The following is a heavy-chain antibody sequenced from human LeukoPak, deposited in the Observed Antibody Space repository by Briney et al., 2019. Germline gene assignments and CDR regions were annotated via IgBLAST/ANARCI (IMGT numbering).Heavy chain of an antibody. V-gene: IGHV1-18*01. J-gene: IGHJ4*02. Sequence: ASVKVSCKASGYTFTSYGISWVRQAPGQGLEWMGWLSPSSSDTKYAQNFQGRVTMTRDTSINTAYMELSSLRSDDTAVYFCARGRAKSNDPPVDYWGQGTLVTVSS. CDR3: ARGRAKSNDPPVDY. CDR1: GYTFTSYG. CDR2: LSPSSSDT. D-gene: IGHD2-2*01.